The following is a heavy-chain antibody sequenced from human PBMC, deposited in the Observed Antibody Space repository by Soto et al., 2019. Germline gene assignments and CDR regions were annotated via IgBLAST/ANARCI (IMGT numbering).Heavy chain of an antibody. J-gene: IGHJ6*02. CDR3: ARDSSGRQYYGMDV. D-gene: IGHD3-22*01. CDR2: ITTTSSTM. CDR1: GFIFSDYS. Sequence: GGSLRLSCTPSGFIFSDYSMNWVRQAPGKGLEWISYITTTSSTMYYADSVKGRFTISRDNAKNSLYLQMNSLRDEDMAVYYCARDSSGRQYYGMDVWGQGTTVTVSS. V-gene: IGHV3-48*02.